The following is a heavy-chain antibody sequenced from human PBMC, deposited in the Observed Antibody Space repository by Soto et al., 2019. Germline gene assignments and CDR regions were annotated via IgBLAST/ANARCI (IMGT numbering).Heavy chain of an antibody. D-gene: IGHD3-3*01. Sequence: SGPTLVHPPETLTLTCTVSGGSLDSRRWGVIWIRQSPGRALEWLAHIFSSAEKYYSTSLGNRLTISTDYSDSQAVLKMTNVGSTDTGTYFCARMHRGVCTMWRIYDAMDVWGQGTTVTVSS. CDR3: ARMHRGVCTMWRIYDAMDV. CDR1: GGSLDSRRWG. CDR2: IFSSAEK. J-gene: IGHJ6*02. V-gene: IGHV2-26*01.